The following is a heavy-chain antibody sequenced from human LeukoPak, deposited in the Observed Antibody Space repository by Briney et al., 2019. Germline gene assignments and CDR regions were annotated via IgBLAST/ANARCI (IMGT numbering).Heavy chain of an antibody. CDR1: GFTFSKYD. J-gene: IGHJ1*01. D-gene: IGHD6-19*01. CDR2: IRNDGNDK. V-gene: IGHV3-33*01. CDR3: VRDQYSSGSL. Sequence: PGGSLRLSCATSGFTFSKYDIHWVRQAPGKGLEWVAVIRNDGNDKHYADSVKGRFTISRDNAKNSLYLQMNNLRAEDTALYYCVRDQYSSGSLWGQGTLVTVSP.